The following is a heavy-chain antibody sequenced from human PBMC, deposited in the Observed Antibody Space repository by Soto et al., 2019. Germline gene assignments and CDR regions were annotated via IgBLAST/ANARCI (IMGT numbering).Heavy chain of an antibody. J-gene: IGHJ4*02. CDR1: GGSISSYY. CDR3: ARRIVATETFDD. V-gene: IGHV4-59*08. CDR2: IYYAGST. D-gene: IGHD5-12*01. Sequence: PSETLSLTCTVSGGSISSYYWSWIRQPPGRGLEWIGFIYYAGSTKYNPSLNSRVTISVDTSKNQFSLTVTSVTAADTAVYYCARRIVATETFDDWGQGTLVTVSS.